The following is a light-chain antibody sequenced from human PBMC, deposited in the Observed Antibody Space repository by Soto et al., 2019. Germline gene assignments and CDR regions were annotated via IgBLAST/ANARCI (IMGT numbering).Light chain of an antibody. V-gene: IGKV3-20*01. CDR2: ASS. J-gene: IGKJ5*01. CDR3: QLYGLSPH. Sequence: IVFTQSPGTLSLTPCQRATLSCKSSQSRGSNFLAWYQHKPGQAPRLLIYASSNRETGIPDRFSGSASGTDFTLPINRLEPEDFAVYYCQLYGLSPHFGQGTRLEIK. CDR1: QSRGSNF.